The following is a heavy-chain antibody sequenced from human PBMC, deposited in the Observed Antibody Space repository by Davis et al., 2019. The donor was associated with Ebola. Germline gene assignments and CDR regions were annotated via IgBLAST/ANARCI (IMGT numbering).Heavy chain of an antibody. CDR2: IKPSGGST. V-gene: IGHV1-46*01. CDR3: ASSPRYSYDTRLDY. CDR1: GYTVTSYD. J-gene: IGHJ4*02. D-gene: IGHD5-18*01. Sequence: ASVNVSCKASGYTVTSYDMHWVRQAPGQGLEWMVIIKPSGGSTRYAQKFQGRVTMTRDTSTSTAYMELRSLRSDDTAVYYCASSPRYSYDTRLDYWGQGTLVTVSS.